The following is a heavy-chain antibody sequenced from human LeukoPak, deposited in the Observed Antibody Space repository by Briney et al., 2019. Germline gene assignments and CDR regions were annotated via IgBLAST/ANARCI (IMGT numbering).Heavy chain of an antibody. Sequence: PSETLSLTCTVSGGSISSGSYYWSWIRQPAGKGLEWIGRIYTSGSTNYNPSLKSRVTISVDTSKNQFSLKLSSVTAADTAVYYCARHISSSWYELAEFDPWGQGTLVTVSS. CDR1: GGSISSGSYY. J-gene: IGHJ5*02. D-gene: IGHD6-13*01. CDR3: ARHISSSWYELAEFDP. CDR2: IYTSGST. V-gene: IGHV4-61*02.